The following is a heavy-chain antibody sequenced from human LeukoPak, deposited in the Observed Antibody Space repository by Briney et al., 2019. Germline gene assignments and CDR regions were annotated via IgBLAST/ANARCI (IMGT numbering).Heavy chain of an antibody. CDR3: ARARRYYGSGSYYDY. V-gene: IGHV4-34*01. CDR1: GGSFSGYY. CDR2: INHSGST. Sequence: KPSETLSLTCAVYGGSFSGYYWSWIRQPPGKGLEWIGEINHSGSTNYNPSLKSRVTISVDTSKNQFSLKLSSVTAADTAVYYCARARRYYGSGSYYDYWGQGTLVTVSS. J-gene: IGHJ4*02. D-gene: IGHD3-10*01.